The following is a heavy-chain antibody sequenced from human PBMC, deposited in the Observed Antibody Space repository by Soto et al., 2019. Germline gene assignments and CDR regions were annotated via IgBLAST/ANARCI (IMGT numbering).Heavy chain of an antibody. V-gene: IGHV1-69*13. J-gene: IGHJ6*02. CDR2: IIPIFGTA. Sequence: GASVKVSCKASGGTFSSYAISWVRQAPGQGLEWMGGIIPIFGTANYAQKFQGRVTITADESTSTAYMELSSLRSEDTAVYYCAREGYTGTALPHQLIYYYYYGMDVWGQGTTVTVSS. CDR3: AREGYTGTALPHQLIYYYYYGMDV. CDR1: GGTFSSYA. D-gene: IGHD1-7*01.